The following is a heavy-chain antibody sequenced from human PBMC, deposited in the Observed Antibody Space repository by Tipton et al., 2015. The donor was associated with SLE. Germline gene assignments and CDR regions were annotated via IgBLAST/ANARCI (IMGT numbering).Heavy chain of an antibody. CDR2: IYTSGST. Sequence: LRLSCTASGGSISSYYWSWIRQPPGKGLEWIGYIYTSGSTNYNPSLKSRVTISVDTSKNQFSLKLSSVTAADTAVYYCARGLARRVFDYWGQGTLVTVSS. CDR3: ARGLARRVFDY. D-gene: IGHD6-6*01. V-gene: IGHV4-4*09. CDR1: GGSISSYY. J-gene: IGHJ4*02.